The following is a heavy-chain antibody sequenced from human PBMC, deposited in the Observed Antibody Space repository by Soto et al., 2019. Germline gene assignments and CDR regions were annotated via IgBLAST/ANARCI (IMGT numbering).Heavy chain of an antibody. Sequence: EVQLVKSGRGLVQPGGSLRLSCGVSGFTFGDYWMTWVRQAPGKGLEWVANMNQDGNERFYVDSVKGRFTISRDNAKNSLYLQMNSLRAEDTAVYYCASLRISYAVDVWGQGTTVTVSS. CDR3: ASLRISYAVDV. V-gene: IGHV3-7*05. D-gene: IGHD3-10*01. J-gene: IGHJ6*02. CDR1: GFTFGDYW. CDR2: MNQDGNER.